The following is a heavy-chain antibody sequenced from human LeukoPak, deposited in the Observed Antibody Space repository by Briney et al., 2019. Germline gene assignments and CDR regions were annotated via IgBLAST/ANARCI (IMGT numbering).Heavy chain of an antibody. Sequence: SETLSLTCTVSGGSVSSGFYYWSWIRQPPGKGPEWIGYIYDSGSTKYNPSLKSRVTISVDTSKNQFSLKLSSVTAADTAVYYCAARGQGSSLSYFEYWGQGTLVTVSS. CDR1: GGSVSSGFYY. V-gene: IGHV4-61*01. CDR2: IYDSGST. CDR3: AARGQGSSLSYFEY. D-gene: IGHD3-10*01. J-gene: IGHJ4*02.